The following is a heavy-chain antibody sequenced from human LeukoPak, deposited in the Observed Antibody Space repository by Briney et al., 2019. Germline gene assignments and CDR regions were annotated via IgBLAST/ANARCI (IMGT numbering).Heavy chain of an antibody. CDR3: ARDGGELRYFDWLLCCPDY. V-gene: IGHV3-48*02. CDR1: GFTFSSYS. D-gene: IGHD3-9*01. Sequence: GGSLRLSCAASGFTFSSYSMNWVRQAPGKGLEWVSYISSSSSTIYYADSVKGRFTISRDNAENSLYLQMNSLRDEDTAVYYCARDGGELRYFDWLLCCPDYWGQGTLVTVSS. J-gene: IGHJ4*02. CDR2: ISSSSSTI.